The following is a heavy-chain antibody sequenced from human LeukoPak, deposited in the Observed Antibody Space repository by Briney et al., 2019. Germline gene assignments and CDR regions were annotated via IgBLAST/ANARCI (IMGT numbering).Heavy chain of an antibody. CDR2: IYYSGST. V-gene: IGHV4-59*08. J-gene: IGHJ4*02. D-gene: IGHD1-26*01. Sequence: SETLSLTCTVSGGSISSYYWSWIRQPPGKGLEWIGYIYYSGSTNYNPSLKSRVTISVDTSKNQFSLKLSSVTAADTAVYYCAGGEVQWELLAFDYWGQGTLVTVSS. CDR1: GGSISSYY. CDR3: AGGEVQWELLAFDY.